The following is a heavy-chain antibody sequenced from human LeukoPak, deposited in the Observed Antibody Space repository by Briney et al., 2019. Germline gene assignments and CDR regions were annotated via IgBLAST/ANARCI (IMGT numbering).Heavy chain of an antibody. J-gene: IGHJ4*02. Sequence: AGGSLRLSCAASGFTFSSYAMSWARQAPGKGLEWVGTFKRKPEGGTTDYTAPVRGRFTISRDDSRNTQYLQMNSLKTEDTAMYYCTTLSLTYGDSTFDYWGQGTLVTVSS. D-gene: IGHD4-17*01. V-gene: IGHV3-15*01. CDR3: TTLSLTYGDSTFDY. CDR1: GFTFSSYA. CDR2: FKRKPEGGTT.